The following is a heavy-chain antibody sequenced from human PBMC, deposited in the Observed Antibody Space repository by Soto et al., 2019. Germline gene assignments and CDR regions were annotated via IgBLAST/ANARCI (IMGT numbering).Heavy chain of an antibody. CDR3: ARDRLMATAGTARHYFGLDV. V-gene: IGHV4-31*03. CDR1: GGSIRSGGYY. CDR2: IYYSGNT. D-gene: IGHD5-18*01. Sequence: SETLSLTCTVSGGSIRSGGYYWSWVRQNPRRGLEWIGNIYYSGNTYYNPSLKSRLTISVDTSKNQSPLNLSSVTAADTAVYYCARDRLMATAGTARHYFGLDVWGQGTTVTVSS. J-gene: IGHJ6*02.